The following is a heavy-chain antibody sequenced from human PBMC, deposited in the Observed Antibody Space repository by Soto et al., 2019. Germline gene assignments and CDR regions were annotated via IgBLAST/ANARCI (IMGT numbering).Heavy chain of an antibody. J-gene: IGHJ4*02. CDR1: GYTFTSYD. D-gene: IGHD1-1*01. V-gene: IGHV1-3*01. CDR3: GRDNKAGTLVY. Sequence: ASVKVSCKASGYTFTSYDMHWVRQAPGQRLEWMGWINAGNGNTKYSQKFQGRVTITRDTSASTAYMELSSLRSEATAGYYCGRDNKAGTLVYWGEGTLDTVAS. CDR2: INAGNGNT.